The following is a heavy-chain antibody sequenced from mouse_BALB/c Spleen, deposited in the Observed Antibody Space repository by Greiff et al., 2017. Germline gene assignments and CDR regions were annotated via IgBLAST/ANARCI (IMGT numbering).Heavy chain of an antibody. CDR2: IWAGGST. CDR3: ARERDLITTVVANDYAMDY. V-gene: IGHV2-9*02. Sequence: QVQLKQSGPGLVAPSQSLSITCTVSGFSLTSYGVHWVRQPPGKGLEWLGVIWAGGSTNYNSALMSRLSISKDNSKSQVFLKMNSLQTDDTAMYYCARERDLITTVVANDYAMDYWGQGTSVTVSS. J-gene: IGHJ4*01. CDR1: GFSLTSYG. D-gene: IGHD1-1*01.